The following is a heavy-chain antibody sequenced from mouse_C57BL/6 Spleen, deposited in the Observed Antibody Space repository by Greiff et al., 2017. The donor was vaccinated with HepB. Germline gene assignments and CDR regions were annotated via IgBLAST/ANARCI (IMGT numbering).Heavy chain of an antibody. CDR2: IRLKSDNYAT. J-gene: IGHJ4*01. D-gene: IGHD1-1*01. Sequence: EVQGVESGGGLVQPGGSMKLSCVASGFTFSNYWMNWVRQSPEKGLEWVAQIRLKSDNYATHYAESVKGRFTISRDDSKSSVYLQMNNLRAEDTGIYYCTPSRYYAMDYWGQGTSVTVSS. V-gene: IGHV6-3*01. CDR3: TPSRYYAMDY. CDR1: GFTFSNYW.